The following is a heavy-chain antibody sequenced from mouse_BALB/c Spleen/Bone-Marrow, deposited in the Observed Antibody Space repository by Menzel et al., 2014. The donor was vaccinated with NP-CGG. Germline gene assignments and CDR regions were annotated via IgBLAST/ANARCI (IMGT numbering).Heavy chain of an antibody. CDR1: GYTFTSYW. Sequence: QVQLQQSGAELVKPWASVKLSCMASGYTFTSYWMHWVKQRPGQGLEWIGEINPSNGRTNYNEKFKSKATLTVDKSSSTAYMQLSSLTSEDSAVYYCALYYYGSLDYWGQGTTLTVSS. V-gene: IGHV1S81*02. CDR2: INPSNGRT. CDR3: ALYYYGSLDY. D-gene: IGHD1-1*01. J-gene: IGHJ2*01.